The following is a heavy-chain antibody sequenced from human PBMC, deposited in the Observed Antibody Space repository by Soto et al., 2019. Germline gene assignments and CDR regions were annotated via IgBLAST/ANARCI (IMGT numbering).Heavy chain of an antibody. D-gene: IGHD2-15*01. CDR3: ARTELGYCSGGSCYEYYYYYYMDV. V-gene: IGHV4-59*01. Sequence: PSETLSLTCTVSGGSISSYYLSWIRQPPGKGLEWIGYIYYSGSTNYHPSLKSRVTISVDTSKNQFSLKLSSVTAADTAVYYCARTELGYCSGGSCYEYYYYYYMDVWGKGTTVTVSS. J-gene: IGHJ6*03. CDR1: GGSISSYY. CDR2: IYYSGST.